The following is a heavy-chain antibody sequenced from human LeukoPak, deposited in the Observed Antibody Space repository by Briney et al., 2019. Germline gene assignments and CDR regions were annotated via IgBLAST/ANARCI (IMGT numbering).Heavy chain of an antibody. CDR2: ISSGSGYI. CDR1: GFTFSSYT. CDR3: ASLKYSYGQPDS. Sequence: PGGSLRLSCAASGFTFSSYTMNWVRQAPGKGLGWVSSISSGSGYIYYADSVKGRFTISRDNAKNSLYLQMNSLRAEDTAVYYCASLKYSYGQPDSWGQGTLVTVSS. V-gene: IGHV3-21*01. J-gene: IGHJ4*02. D-gene: IGHD5-18*01.